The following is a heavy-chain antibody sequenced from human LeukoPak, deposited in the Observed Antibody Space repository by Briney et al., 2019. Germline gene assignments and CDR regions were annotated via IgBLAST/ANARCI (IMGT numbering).Heavy chain of an antibody. CDR1: GYTFTGYY. J-gene: IGHJ4*02. CDR2: IIPILGIA. D-gene: IGHD5-18*01. CDR3: ARGGDTAMVLKYFDY. V-gene: IGHV1-69*04. Sequence: PGASVKVSCKASGYTFTGYYMHWVRQAPGQGLEWMGRIIPILGIANYAQKFQGRVTITADKSTSTAYMELSSLRSEDTAVYYCARGGDTAMVLKYFDYWGQGTLVTVSS.